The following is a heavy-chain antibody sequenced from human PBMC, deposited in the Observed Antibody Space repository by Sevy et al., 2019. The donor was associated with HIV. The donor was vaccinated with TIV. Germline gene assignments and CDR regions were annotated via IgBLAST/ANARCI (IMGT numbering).Heavy chain of an antibody. CDR3: ATSTNGYYVY. D-gene: IGHD2-8*01. CDR1: GFTFSNYY. Sequence: GESLKISCAASGFTFSNYYMHWVRQAPGKGLMWVSRISGDGSSIHYADSVVEGRFTISRDNAKNTLYLQMNSLRAEDTAVYYCATSTNGYYVYWGQGTLVTVSS. CDR2: ISGDGSSI. V-gene: IGHV3-74*01. J-gene: IGHJ4*02.